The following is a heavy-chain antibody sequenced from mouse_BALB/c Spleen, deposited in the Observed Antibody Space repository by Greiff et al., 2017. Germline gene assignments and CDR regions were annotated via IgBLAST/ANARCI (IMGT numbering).Heavy chain of an antibody. Sequence: DVKLVESGGGLVQPGGSRKLSCAASGFTFSSFGMHWVRQAPEKGLEWVAYISSGSSTIYYADTVKGRFTISRDNPKNTLFLQMTSLRSEDTAMYYCARRTLTDAMDYWGQGTSVTVSS. V-gene: IGHV5-17*02. J-gene: IGHJ4*01. D-gene: IGHD1-2*01. CDR2: ISSGSSTI. CDR1: GFTFSSFG. CDR3: ARRTLTDAMDY.